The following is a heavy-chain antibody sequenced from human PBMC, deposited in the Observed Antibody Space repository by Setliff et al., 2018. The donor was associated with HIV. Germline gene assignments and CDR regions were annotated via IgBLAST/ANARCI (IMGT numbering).Heavy chain of an antibody. D-gene: IGHD4-17*01. V-gene: IGHV7-4-1*02. Sequence: ASVKVSCKTSGYNFENYAINWVRQAPGQGLEWMGWINANSGSPTYAQAFTGRFFFSVDTAVATEYLQINNLKTEDTAVYFCARGLYGDYGGDLNWLDPWGHGTRVTVSS. CDR2: INANSGSP. J-gene: IGHJ5*02. CDR1: GYNFENYA. CDR3: ARGLYGDYGGDLNWLDP.